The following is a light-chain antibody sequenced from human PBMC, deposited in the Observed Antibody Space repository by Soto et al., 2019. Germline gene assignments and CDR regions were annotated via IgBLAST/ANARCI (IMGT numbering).Light chain of an antibody. CDR1: TGHNTYA. V-gene: IGLV4-69*01. CDR3: QTLGTGTVV. Sequence: QLVLTQTPSASASVGASVNLTGTLSTGHNTYAIAWHQQQPNKGPRYLMNLNNDGSHTKGDGIPDRFSGSSSGAVRYLTISSLHSEEEADHYSQTLGTGTVVFGGGTRLTVL. CDR2: LNNDGSH. J-gene: IGLJ7*01.